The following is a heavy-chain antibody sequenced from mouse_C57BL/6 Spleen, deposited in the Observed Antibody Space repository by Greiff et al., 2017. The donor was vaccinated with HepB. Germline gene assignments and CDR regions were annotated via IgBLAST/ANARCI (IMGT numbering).Heavy chain of an antibody. Sequence: QVQLQQPGAELVKPGASVKLSCKASGYTFTSYWMQWVKQRPGQGLEWIGEIDPSDSYTNYTQKFKGKATLTVDTSSSTAYMQLSSLTSEDSAVYYCARSSDRDMDYWGQGTSVTVSS. D-gene: IGHD3-2*01. CDR3: ARSSDRDMDY. V-gene: IGHV1-50*01. J-gene: IGHJ4*01. CDR1: GYTFTSYW. CDR2: IDPSDSYT.